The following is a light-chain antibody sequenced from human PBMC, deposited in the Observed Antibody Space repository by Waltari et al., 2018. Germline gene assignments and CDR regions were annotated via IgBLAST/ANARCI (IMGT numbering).Light chain of an antibody. J-gene: IGKJ4*01. V-gene: IGKV3-11*01. CDR1: QSVSSY. CDR3: QQRSNWPPIFT. Sequence: EIVLTQSPATLSLPPGERATLSCRASQSVSSYLAWYQQKPGQAPRLLIYDASNRATGIPARFSGSGSGTDFTLTISSLEPEDFAVYYCQQRSNWPPIFTFGGGTKVEI. CDR2: DAS.